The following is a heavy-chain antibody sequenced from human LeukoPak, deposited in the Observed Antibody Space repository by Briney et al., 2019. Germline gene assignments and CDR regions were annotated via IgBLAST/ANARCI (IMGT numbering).Heavy chain of an antibody. CDR1: GSRFTNYW. J-gene: IGHJ4*02. Sequence: GESLKISCKGPGSRFTNYWIGWVRPMPGKGLEWMGIIYPGDSDTRYSPSFQGQVTISADKSISTAYLQWSSLKASDTAMYYCARHRDVAFDYWGQGTLVTVSS. CDR2: IYPGDSDT. CDR3: ARHRDVAFDY. D-gene: IGHD5-24*01. V-gene: IGHV5-51*01.